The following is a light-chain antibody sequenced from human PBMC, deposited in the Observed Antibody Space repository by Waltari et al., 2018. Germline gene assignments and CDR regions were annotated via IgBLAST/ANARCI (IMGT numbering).Light chain of an antibody. Sequence: QSALTQPRSVSGSPGQSVTIPCTGTSSDVGGFNYASCYQQHPGKAPKLMIYDVSKRPSGVPDRFSGSKSGNTASLTISGLQAEDEADYYCCSYAGSYTLEVFGGGTKLTVL. J-gene: IGLJ2*01. CDR3: CSYAGSYTLEV. V-gene: IGLV2-11*01. CDR2: DVS. CDR1: SSDVGGFNY.